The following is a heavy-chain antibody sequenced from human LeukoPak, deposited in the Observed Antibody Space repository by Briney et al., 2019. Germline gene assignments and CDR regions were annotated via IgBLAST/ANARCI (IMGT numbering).Heavy chain of an antibody. V-gene: IGHV5-51*01. CDR2: IYPGDSDT. CDR3: ARLTTVTTSAFDI. D-gene: IGHD4-11*01. Sequence: RTGESLKISCKGSGYRFTSYWIGWVRQMPGKGLEWMGIIYPGDSDTRYSPSFQGQVTISADKSISTAYLQWSSLKASDTAVYYCARLTTVTTSAFDIWGQGTMVTVSS. CDR1: GYRFTSYW. J-gene: IGHJ3*02.